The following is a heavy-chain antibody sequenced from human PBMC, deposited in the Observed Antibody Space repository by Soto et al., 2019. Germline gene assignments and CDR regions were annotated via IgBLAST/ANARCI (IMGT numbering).Heavy chain of an antibody. CDR3: ARVEGYYDSSGYYYFDY. CDR2: ISSSGSTI. Sequence: QVQLVESGGGLVKPGGSLRLSCAASGFSFSDYYMSWIRQAPVKGLEWGSYISSSGSTIYYADSVKGRFTISRDNAKNSLYLQVNSLRAEDTAVYYCARVEGYYDSSGYYYFDYWGQGTLVTVSS. CDR1: GFSFSDYY. V-gene: IGHV3-11*01. D-gene: IGHD3-22*01. J-gene: IGHJ4*02.